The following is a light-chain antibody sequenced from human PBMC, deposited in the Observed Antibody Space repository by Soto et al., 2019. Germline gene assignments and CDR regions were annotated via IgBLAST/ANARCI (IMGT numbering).Light chain of an antibody. Sequence: QSALTQPASVSGSPGQSITISCTGSSGDVGNYDLVSWYHQIPGKAPQLMIFEVSRRPSRVSDRFSGSKSGNTASLTISGLQAEDEGDFYCCSYAGNGAWVFGGGTKLTVL. J-gene: IGLJ3*02. CDR3: CSYAGNGAWV. V-gene: IGLV2-23*02. CDR1: SGDVGNYDL. CDR2: EVS.